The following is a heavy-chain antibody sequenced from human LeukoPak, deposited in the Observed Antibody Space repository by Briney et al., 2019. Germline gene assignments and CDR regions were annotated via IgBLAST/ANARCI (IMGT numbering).Heavy chain of an antibody. J-gene: IGHJ4*02. CDR3: ARAGYCSSTSCYSGGN. V-gene: IGHV3-48*04. CDR1: GFTFSSYS. Sequence: GGSLRLSCAASGFTFSSYSMNWVRQAPGKGLEWVSYISSSSSTIYYADSVKGRFTISRDNAKNSLYLQMNSLRAEDTAVYYCARAGYCSSTSCYSGGNWGQGTLVTVSS. D-gene: IGHD2-2*01. CDR2: ISSSSSTI.